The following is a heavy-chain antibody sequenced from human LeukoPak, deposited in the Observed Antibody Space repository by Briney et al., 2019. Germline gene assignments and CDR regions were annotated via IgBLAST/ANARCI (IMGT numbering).Heavy chain of an antibody. CDR2: IGGTDGTT. CDR1: GFTFRNYV. CDR3: TKRIDGAGSYYIDF. Sequence: GGFLRLSCAASGFTFRNYVMNWVRKAPGKGLEWVSAIGGTDGTTFYAAFVKGRFTISRDNSRNTLYLQMNSLRAEDTAVYYCTKRIDGAGSYYIDFWGQGTVVTVSS. D-gene: IGHD3-10*01. J-gene: IGHJ4*02. V-gene: IGHV3-23*01.